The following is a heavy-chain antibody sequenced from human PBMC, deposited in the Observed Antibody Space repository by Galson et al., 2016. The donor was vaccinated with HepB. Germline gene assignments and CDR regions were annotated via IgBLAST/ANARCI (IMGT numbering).Heavy chain of an antibody. J-gene: IGHJ4*02. CDR1: GDSVPSHSAV. D-gene: IGHD6-19*01. CDR3: TRGFEYSSGWYYFDH. Sequence: CAISGDSVPSHSAVWNWIRQSPSRGLEWLGRTFYKSKWYNDYAVSVKSRITVNADTSKNQFSLHLNSVTPDDTAVYYCTRGFEYSSGWYYFDHWGQGTLVTVSS. V-gene: IGHV6-1*01. CDR2: TFYKSKWYN.